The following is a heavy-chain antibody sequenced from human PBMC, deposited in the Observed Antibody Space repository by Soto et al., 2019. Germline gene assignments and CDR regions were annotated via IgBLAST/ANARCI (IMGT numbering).Heavy chain of an antibody. J-gene: IGHJ4*02. D-gene: IGHD3-22*01. CDR2: IYPGDSDT. Sequence: GESLKISCKGSGYSFTSYWIGWVRQMPGNGLKWMGIIYPGDSDTRYSPSFQGQVTISADKSISTAYLQWSSLKASDTAMYYCARFPVTYYYDSSGYSASDYWGQGTLVTVS. V-gene: IGHV5-51*01. CDR1: GYSFTSYW. CDR3: ARFPVTYYYDSSGYSASDY.